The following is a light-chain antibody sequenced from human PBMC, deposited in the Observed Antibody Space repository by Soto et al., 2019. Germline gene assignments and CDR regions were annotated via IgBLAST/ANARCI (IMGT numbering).Light chain of an antibody. CDR2: GAS. CDR3: HQYNTWPAT. J-gene: IGKJ4*01. Sequence: EIVMTQSPATLSVSPGERATLSCRASQSVGGNLAWYQEKPGQAPRLIIYGASTRATGVPATFSGSGSGTDFTLTISSLQPEDFAAYYCHQYNTWPATFGGGTKVEVK. CDR1: QSVGGN. V-gene: IGKV3-15*01.